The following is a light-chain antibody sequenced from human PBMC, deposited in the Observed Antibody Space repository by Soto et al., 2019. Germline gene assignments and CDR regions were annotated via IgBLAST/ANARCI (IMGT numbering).Light chain of an antibody. Sequence: DIQMTQSPSSLSASVGDRVTITCRASQSIITYLNWYQQRPGRAPKLLIYAASSLQSGVPSRFSGTGSGTHFTLTISSLQPEDFATYYCQQSFSIWTFGQGTKVDI. CDR3: QQSFSIWT. J-gene: IGKJ1*01. CDR1: QSIITY. CDR2: AAS. V-gene: IGKV1-39*01.